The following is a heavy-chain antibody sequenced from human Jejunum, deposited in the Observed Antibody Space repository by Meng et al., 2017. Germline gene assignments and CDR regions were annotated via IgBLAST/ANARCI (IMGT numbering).Heavy chain of an antibody. J-gene: IGHJ4*02. Sequence: SETLSLTCGVYGGSFSGYYCGWIRQASGKGLEWIGDIDQSGSTNYNPSLKNRVTISVEASRNQISLNLNSVTAADTAVYYCARGGDPRANYFDYWGQGNLVTVSS. D-gene: IGHD3-10*01. CDR1: GGSFSGYY. CDR2: IDQSGST. CDR3: ARGGDPRANYFDY. V-gene: IGHV4-34*01.